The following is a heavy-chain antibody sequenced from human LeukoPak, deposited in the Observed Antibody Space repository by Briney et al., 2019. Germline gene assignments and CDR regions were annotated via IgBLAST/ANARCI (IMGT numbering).Heavy chain of an antibody. CDR1: GGSISSGGYY. Sequence: SETLSLTCTVSGGSISSGGYYWSWIRQPPGKGLEWIGYIYHSGSTYYNPSLKSRVTISVDTSKNQFSLKLSSVTAADTAVYYCARDIAAAGYFYFDYWGQGTLVTVSS. D-gene: IGHD6-13*01. J-gene: IGHJ4*02. CDR2: IYHSGST. CDR3: ARDIAAAGYFYFDY. V-gene: IGHV4-30-2*01.